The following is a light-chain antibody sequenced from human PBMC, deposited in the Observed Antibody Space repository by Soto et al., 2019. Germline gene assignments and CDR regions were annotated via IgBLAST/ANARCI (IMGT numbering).Light chain of an antibody. J-gene: IGKJ1*01. Sequence: EIVMTQSPATLSVSPGERATLSCRASQSVSSNLAWYQQKPGQAPRLLIYGASTRATGIPARFSGSGSGTEFTLTISSLQSEDLAVYYCQQYNNWLGTFGQGTKVDIK. CDR3: QQYNNWLGT. CDR2: GAS. CDR1: QSVSSN. V-gene: IGKV3-15*01.